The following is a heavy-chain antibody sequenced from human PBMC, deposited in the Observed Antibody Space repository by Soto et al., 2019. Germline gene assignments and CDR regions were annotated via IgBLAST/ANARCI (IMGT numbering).Heavy chain of an antibody. Sequence: GGSLRLSCAASGFTVSTKYMSWVRQAPGKGLEWVSAIDSGGYTYHADSVRGRFTISRDNSKNTLYLQMNSLRAEDTALYYCGNPRRGSGSYYPIDYWGQGTLVTVSS. D-gene: IGHD3-10*01. CDR2: IDSGGYT. CDR3: GNPRRGSGSYYPIDY. J-gene: IGHJ4*02. CDR1: GFTVSTKY. V-gene: IGHV3-53*01.